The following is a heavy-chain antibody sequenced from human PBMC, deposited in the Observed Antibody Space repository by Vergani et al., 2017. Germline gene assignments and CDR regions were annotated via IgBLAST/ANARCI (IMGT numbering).Heavy chain of an antibody. V-gene: IGHV4-39*01. D-gene: IGHD3-10*01. Sequence: QLQLQESGPGLVKPSETLSLTCTVSGGSISSSSYYWGWIRQPPGKGLEWIGSIYYSGSTYYNPSLKSRITISVDTSKNQFSLKLSSVTAADTAVYYCARITMVRGDLSDDYGMDVGGQGTTVTVSS. J-gene: IGHJ6*02. CDR3: ARITMVRGDLSDDYGMDV. CDR2: IYYSGST. CDR1: GGSISSSSYY.